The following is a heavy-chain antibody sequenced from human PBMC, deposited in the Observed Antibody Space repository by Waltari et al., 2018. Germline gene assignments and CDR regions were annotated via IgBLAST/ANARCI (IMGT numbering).Heavy chain of an antibody. Sequence: QVQLQESGPGLVKPSETLSLTCAVSGYSISSGYYWGWIRQPPGKGLAWIGSIYHRGSTYSNPPLKSRATISVDTSKNQFSLKLSAVTAADTAVYYCAGGLASLYSSSGYEEGLNGFDPWGQGTLVTVSS. V-gene: IGHV4-38-2*01. CDR2: IYHRGST. J-gene: IGHJ5*02. D-gene: IGHD6-13*01. CDR1: GYSISSGYY. CDR3: AGGLASLYSSSGYEEGLNGFDP.